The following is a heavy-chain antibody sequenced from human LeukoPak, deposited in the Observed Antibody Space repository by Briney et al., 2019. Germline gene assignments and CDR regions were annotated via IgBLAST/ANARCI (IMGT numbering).Heavy chain of an antibody. CDR2: IWFDGSNK. V-gene: IGHV3-33*06. CDR3: VKDWGVVVITMGLDY. CDR1: GFTFRNYD. J-gene: IGHJ4*02. Sequence: PGRSLRLSCAASGFTFRNYDMSWVRQAPGKGLEWVAVIWFDGSNKYYADSVKGRFTISRDNSKNTLYLQMSSLRAEDTAVYYCVKDWGVVVITMGLDYWGQGTLVTVSS. D-gene: IGHD3-22*01.